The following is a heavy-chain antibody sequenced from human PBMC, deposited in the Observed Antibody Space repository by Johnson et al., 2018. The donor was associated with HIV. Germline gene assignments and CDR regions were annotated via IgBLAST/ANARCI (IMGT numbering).Heavy chain of an antibody. Sequence: QVQLVESGGGVVQPGRSLRLSCAASGFTFSSYAMHWVRQAPGKGLEWVAVISYDGSDKDYADSVKGRFTISRDSSKNTLYLQMNSLRAEDTAVYYCARGTGTEDAFDIWGQGTMVTVSA. CDR2: ISYDGSDK. V-gene: IGHV3-30*04. D-gene: IGHD1-1*01. CDR3: ARGTGTEDAFDI. CDR1: GFTFSSYA. J-gene: IGHJ3*02.